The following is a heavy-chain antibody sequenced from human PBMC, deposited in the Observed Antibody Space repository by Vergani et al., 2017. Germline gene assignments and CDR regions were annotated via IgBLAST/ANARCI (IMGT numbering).Heavy chain of an antibody. CDR2: IYTSGST. D-gene: IGHD2-21*02. J-gene: IGHJ4*02. Sequence: QVQLQESGPGLVKPSQTLSLTCTVSGGSISSGSYYWSLRRQPAGKGLEWIGRIYTSGSTNYNPSLKSRVTISVDTSKNQFSLQLSSVTAADTAVYYCARGSTGCGGDCYWGQGTLVTVSS. CDR3: ARGSTGCGGDCY. CDR1: GGSISSGSYY. V-gene: IGHV4-61*02.